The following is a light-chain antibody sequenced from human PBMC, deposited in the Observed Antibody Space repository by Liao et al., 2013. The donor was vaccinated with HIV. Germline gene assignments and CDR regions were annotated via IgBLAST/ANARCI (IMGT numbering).Light chain of an antibody. CDR2: YDT. V-gene: IGLV3-21*01. J-gene: IGLJ2*01. Sequence: SYELTQSPSVSVAPGGTATITCGGNNVGSQSVHWYQQRPGQAPVPVIYYDTDRPSGIPERFSGSNSGNTATLTISGSQAMDEADYYCQAWDSSFVVFGGGTKLTVL. CDR1: NVGSQS. CDR3: QAWDSSFVV.